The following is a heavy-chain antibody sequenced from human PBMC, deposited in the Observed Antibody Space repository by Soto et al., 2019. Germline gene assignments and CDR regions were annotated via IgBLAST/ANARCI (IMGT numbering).Heavy chain of an antibody. CDR1: GGSLSSSGCY. D-gene: IGHD3-22*01. CDR2: IYYSGST. CDR3: ARSSGYYSPQFDY. V-gene: IGHV4-39*01. Sequence: PSETLSLTCTVSGGSLSSSGCYWGWIRQPPGKGLEWIGSIYYSGSTYYNPSLKSRVTISVDTSKNQFSLKLSSVTAADTAVYYCARSSGYYSPQFDYWGQGTLVTSPQ. J-gene: IGHJ4*02.